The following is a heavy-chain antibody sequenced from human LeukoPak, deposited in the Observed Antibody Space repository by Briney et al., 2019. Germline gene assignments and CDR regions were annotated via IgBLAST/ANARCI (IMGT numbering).Heavy chain of an antibody. D-gene: IGHD4-23*01. CDR1: GFTFSSYS. Sequence: GGSLRLSCAASGFTFSSYSMNWVRQAPGKGLEWVSSIGSSSSYVYYADSVKGRFTISRDNAKNSLYLQMNSLRAEDTAVYYCAKDRRWGQPDYWGQGTLVTVSS. CDR2: IGSSSSYV. V-gene: IGHV3-21*01. CDR3: AKDRRWGQPDY. J-gene: IGHJ4*02.